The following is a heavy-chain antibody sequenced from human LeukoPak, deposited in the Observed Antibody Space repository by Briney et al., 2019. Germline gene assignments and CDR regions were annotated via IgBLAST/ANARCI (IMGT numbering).Heavy chain of an antibody. V-gene: IGHV1-58*02. J-gene: IGHJ4*02. D-gene: IGHD3-10*01. CDR1: GFTFTSSA. Sequence: SVKVSCKASGFTFTSSAMQWVRQARGQRLEWIGWIVVGSGNTNYAQKFQERVTITRDMSTSTAYMELSSLRSEDTAVYYCAKSPFGTAPDYFDYWGQGTLVTVSS. CDR2: IVVGSGNT. CDR3: AKSPFGTAPDYFDY.